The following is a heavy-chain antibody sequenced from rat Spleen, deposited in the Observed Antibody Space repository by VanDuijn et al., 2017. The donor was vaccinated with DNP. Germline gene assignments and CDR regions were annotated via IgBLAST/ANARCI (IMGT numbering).Heavy chain of an antibody. CDR2: ISSSGAYT. CDR1: GFTFNNYW. D-gene: IGHD1-4*01. Sequence: EVQLVESGGDLVQPGRSLKFSCVASGFTFNNYWMTWIRQVPGKGLEWVASISSSGAYTYYPDSVKGRFTISRDNAKSSLYLQMNSLKSEDTATYYCARRDYPVPAYWGQGTLVTVSS. V-gene: IGHV5-31*01. J-gene: IGHJ3*01. CDR3: ARRDYPVPAY.